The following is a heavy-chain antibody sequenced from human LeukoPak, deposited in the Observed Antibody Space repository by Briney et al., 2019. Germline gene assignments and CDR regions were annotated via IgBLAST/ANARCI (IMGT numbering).Heavy chain of an antibody. CDR3: ASLDGAVAGTNY. D-gene: IGHD6-19*01. J-gene: IGHJ4*02. CDR2: INHSGST. V-gene: IGHV4-34*01. CDR1: GGSFSGYY. Sequence: SETLSLTCAVYGGSFSGYYWSWIRQPPGKGLEWIGEINHSGSTNYNPSLKSRVTISVDTSKNQFSLKLSSVTAADTAVYYCASLDGAVAGTNYWGQGTLVTVSS.